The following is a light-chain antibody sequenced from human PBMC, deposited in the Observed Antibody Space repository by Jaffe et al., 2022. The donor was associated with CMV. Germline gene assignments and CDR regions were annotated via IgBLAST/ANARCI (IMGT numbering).Light chain of an antibody. CDR3: QAWVSSTVV. CDR2: RDN. J-gene: IGLJ2*01. Sequence: SYELTQPPSVSVSPGQTASITCSGDNLGDKYASWYRQKPGQSPVLVIYRDNKRPSGIPERFSGSNSGNTATLTISGTQPMDEADYYCQAWVSSTVVFGGGTKLTVL. CDR1: NLGDKY. V-gene: IGLV3-1*01.